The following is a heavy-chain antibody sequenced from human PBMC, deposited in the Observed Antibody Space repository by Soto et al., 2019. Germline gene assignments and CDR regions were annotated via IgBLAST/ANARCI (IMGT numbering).Heavy chain of an antibody. V-gene: IGHV4-39*01. D-gene: IGHD6-19*01. CDR1: GGSISSSSYY. J-gene: IGHJ4*02. CDR3: ARHFVEEVAVAGTYTAY. Sequence: SETLSLTCTVSGGSISSSSYYWGWIRQPPGKGLEWIGSIYYSGSTYYNPSLKSRVTISVDTSKNQFSLKLSSVTAADTAVYYYARHFVEEVAVAGTYTAYWGQGTLVTVYS. CDR2: IYYSGST.